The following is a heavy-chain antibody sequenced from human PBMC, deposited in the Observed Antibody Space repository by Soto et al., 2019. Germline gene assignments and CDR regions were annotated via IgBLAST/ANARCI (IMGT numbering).Heavy chain of an antibody. CDR1: GGSISSYY. CDR2: IYYSGST. V-gene: IGHV4-59*12. J-gene: IGHJ5*02. CDR3: ARGSIMITFGGVIVSSWFDP. Sequence: SETLSLTCTVSGGSISSYYWSWIRQPPGKGLDWIGYIYYSGSTNYNPSLKSRVTISVDTSKNQFSLKLSSVTAADTAVYYCARGSIMITFGGVIVSSWFDPWGQGTLVTVSS. D-gene: IGHD3-16*02.